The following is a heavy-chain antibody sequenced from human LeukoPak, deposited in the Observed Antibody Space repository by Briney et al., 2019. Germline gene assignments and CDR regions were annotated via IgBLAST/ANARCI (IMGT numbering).Heavy chain of an antibody. CDR1: GGSFSGYY. Sequence: PSETLSLTCAVYGGSFSGYYWSWIRQPPGKGLEWIGEINHSGSTNYNPSLKSRVTISVDTSKNQFSLKLSSVTAADTAVYHCARGESLRFLEWLFYYWGQGTLVTVSS. D-gene: IGHD3-3*01. CDR2: INHSGST. V-gene: IGHV4-34*01. CDR3: ARGESLRFLEWLFYY. J-gene: IGHJ4*02.